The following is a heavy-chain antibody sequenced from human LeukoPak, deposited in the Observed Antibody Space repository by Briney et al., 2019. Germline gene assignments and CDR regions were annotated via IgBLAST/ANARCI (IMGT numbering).Heavy chain of an antibody. Sequence: GGSLRLSCAASGFTFSDYYMSWIRQAPGKGLEWVSYISSSGSTIYYADSVKGRFTISRDNAKNSLYLQMNSLRAEDTAVYYCARADYFGSSWYGRFDYWGQGTLVTVSS. CDR3: ARADYFGSSWYGRFDY. CDR2: ISSSGSTI. J-gene: IGHJ4*02. CDR1: GFTFSDYY. D-gene: IGHD6-13*01. V-gene: IGHV3-11*01.